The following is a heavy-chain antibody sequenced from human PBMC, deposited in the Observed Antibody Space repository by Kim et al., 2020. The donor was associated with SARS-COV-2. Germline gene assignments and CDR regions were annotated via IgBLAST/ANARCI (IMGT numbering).Heavy chain of an antibody. D-gene: IGHD2-21*01. CDR2: ISYDGSEK. V-gene: IGHV3-30*03. Sequence: GGSLRLSCAASGFIFGGEGMHWVRQAPGKGLEPVAIISYDGSEKYYVDSVKGRFTISRDNAKNTLYLQMNSLRAEDTAVYHCATDTEDCGEGPAVSDS. CDR1: GFIFGGEG. CDR3: ATDTEDCGEGPAVSDS. J-gene: IGHJ5*01.